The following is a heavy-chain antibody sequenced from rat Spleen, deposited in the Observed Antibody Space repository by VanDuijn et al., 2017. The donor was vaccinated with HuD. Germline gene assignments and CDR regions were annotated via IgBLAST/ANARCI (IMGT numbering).Heavy chain of an antibody. Sequence: VQLKESGPGLVQPSQTLSLTCTVSGFSLTSNGVSWVRQPPGKGLEWVATITSGGNNIYYPDSVKGRFTISRDNAKSTLYLQMDSLRSEDTATYYCAKGWIYFYSSYIYDYFGYWGQGVMVTVSS. V-gene: IGHV5-29*01. CDR2: ITSGGNNI. CDR3: AKGWIYFYSSYIYDYFGY. CDR1: GFSLTSNG. D-gene: IGHD1-2*01. J-gene: IGHJ2*01.